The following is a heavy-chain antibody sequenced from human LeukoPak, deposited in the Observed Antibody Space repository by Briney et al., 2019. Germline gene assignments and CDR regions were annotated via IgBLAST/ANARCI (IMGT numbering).Heavy chain of an antibody. V-gene: IGHV3-23*01. J-gene: IGHJ4*02. CDR2: ITSSGDNT. CDR1: GFTFSVYA. CDR3: AKTARDSSGAINY. D-gene: IGHD3-22*01. Sequence: GGSLRLSCAASGFTFSVYAMNWVRQAPGKGLEWVSGITSSGDNTYYADSVKARFTISRDNSKNTLFLQINSLRAEDTAVYYCAKTARDSSGAINYWGQGTLVTVSS.